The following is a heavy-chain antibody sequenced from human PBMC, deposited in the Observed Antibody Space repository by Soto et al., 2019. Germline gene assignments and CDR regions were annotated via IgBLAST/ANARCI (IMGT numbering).Heavy chain of an antibody. Sequence: GGSLRLSCAASGFTFSPFWMHWVRQAPGKGLEWVSHMNADGSTTLYADSVKGRFTISRDNSKNTLYLQMNSLRAEDTAVYYCAKNPGYYYDSTGYHFDYWGQGTLVTVSS. CDR3: AKNPGYYYDSTGYHFDY. CDR1: GFTFSPFW. CDR2: MNADGSTT. J-gene: IGHJ4*02. D-gene: IGHD3-22*01. V-gene: IGHV3-74*01.